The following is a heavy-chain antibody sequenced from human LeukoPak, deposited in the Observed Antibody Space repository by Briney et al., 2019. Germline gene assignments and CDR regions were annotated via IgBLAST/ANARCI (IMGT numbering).Heavy chain of an antibody. V-gene: IGHV4-34*01. CDR2: VNHSGYT. CDR1: GTSFTSYY. CDR3: ARMTTGHDY. J-gene: IGHJ4*02. Sequence: SETLSLTCGVSGTSFTSYYWSWIRQTPGKGLEWIGEVNHSGYTNMNPSLKSRVTISVDTSKNQFSLMMTSVTAADTAVYFCARMTTGHDYWGQGTLVAVSS. D-gene: IGHD4-17*01.